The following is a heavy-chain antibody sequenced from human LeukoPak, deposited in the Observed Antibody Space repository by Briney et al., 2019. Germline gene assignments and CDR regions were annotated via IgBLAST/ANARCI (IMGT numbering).Heavy chain of an antibody. Sequence: SENLSLTCAVSGYSISSGYCWGWIRQPPGKGLEWIGSIYHSGSTYYNPSLKSRVTISVDTSKNQFSLKLSSVTAADTAVYYCARVATTTNPPQRPFDYWGQGTLVTVSS. D-gene: IGHD5-12*01. CDR1: GYSISSGYC. CDR2: IYHSGST. J-gene: IGHJ4*02. CDR3: ARVATTTNPPQRPFDY. V-gene: IGHV4-38-2*01.